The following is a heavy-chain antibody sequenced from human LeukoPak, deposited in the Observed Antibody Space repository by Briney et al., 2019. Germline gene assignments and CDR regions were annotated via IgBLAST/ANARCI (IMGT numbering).Heavy chain of an antibody. CDR2: IYSGGST. CDR3: ARDRSVAAAGAFDI. V-gene: IGHV3-66*01. D-gene: IGHD6-13*01. Sequence: GGSLRLSCAASGFTVSSNYMSWVRQAPGKGLEWVSVIYSGGSTYYADSVKGRFTISRDNSKNTLYLQMNSLRAEDTTVYYCARDRSVAAAGAFDIWGQGTMVTVSS. J-gene: IGHJ3*02. CDR1: GFTVSSNY.